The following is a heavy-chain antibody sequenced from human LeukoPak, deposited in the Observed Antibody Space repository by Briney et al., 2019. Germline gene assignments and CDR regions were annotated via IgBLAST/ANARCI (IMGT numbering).Heavy chain of an antibody. CDR3: ARAPRHTNSWYYFDY. D-gene: IGHD2-2*01. CDR2: IYYSGDT. Sequence: SGTLSLTCTVSGGSISSGDYYWSWIRQHPGKGLEWIGYIYYSGDTYYNPSLKSRVTISMDTSGNQFSLKLSSVTAADTAVYYCARAPRHTNSWYYFDYWGQGTLVSVSS. V-gene: IGHV4-31*02. J-gene: IGHJ4*02. CDR1: GGSISSGDYY.